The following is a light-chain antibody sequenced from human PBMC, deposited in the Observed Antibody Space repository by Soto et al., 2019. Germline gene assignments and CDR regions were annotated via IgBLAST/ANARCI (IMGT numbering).Light chain of an antibody. Sequence: DIQLTQSPSFLSTSVGDRVTIACRASQDIKSYLAWYQQKPGKAPKLLIYPASTLQSGVPSRFSGSGSGTEFTLTISSLQPEDFATYHCQQVNDYPITFGQGTHWRLN. CDR2: PAS. J-gene: IGKJ5*01. CDR1: QDIKSY. CDR3: QQVNDYPIT. V-gene: IGKV1-9*01.